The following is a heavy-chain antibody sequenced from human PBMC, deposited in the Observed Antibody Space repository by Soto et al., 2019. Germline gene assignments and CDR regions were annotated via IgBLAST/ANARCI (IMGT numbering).Heavy chain of an antibody. CDR3: ARGIAVAGKGCWFDP. D-gene: IGHD6-19*01. CDR1: GGSFIGYY. J-gene: IGHJ5*02. CDR2: INHSGST. Sequence: LSLTCAVYGGSFIGYYWSWIRQPPGKGLEWIGEINHSGSTNYNPSLKSRVTISVDTSKNQFSLKLSSVTAADTAVYYCARGIAVAGKGCWFDPWGQGTLVTVSS. V-gene: IGHV4-34*01.